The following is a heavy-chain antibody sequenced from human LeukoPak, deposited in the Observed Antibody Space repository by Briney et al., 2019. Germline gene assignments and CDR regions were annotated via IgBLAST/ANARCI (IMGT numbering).Heavy chain of an antibody. CDR1: GFTFSSYD. V-gene: IGHV3-13*01. Sequence: PGGSLRLSCAASGFTFSSYDMHWVRQITGKGLEWVSAIDTAGDTYYPGSVKGRSTISRENAKNSLYLQMNSLRVGDTAVYYCARGKYYYDSSGYLAPWGQGTLVTVSS. CDR3: ARGKYYYDSSGYLAP. CDR2: IDTAGDT. D-gene: IGHD3-22*01. J-gene: IGHJ5*02.